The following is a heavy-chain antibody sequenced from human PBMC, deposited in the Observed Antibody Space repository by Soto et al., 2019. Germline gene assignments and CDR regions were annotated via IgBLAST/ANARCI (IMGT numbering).Heavy chain of an antibody. CDR3: ARGDEGNAFDI. J-gene: IGHJ3*02. V-gene: IGHV1-69*02. D-gene: IGHD3-10*01. CDR2: IIPILGIA. Sequence: QVQLVQSGAEVKKPGSSVKVSCKASGGTFSSYTISWVRQAPGQGLEWMGRIIPILGIANYAQKFQGRVTNTADKSTSTAYMELSSLRSEDTAVYYCARGDEGNAFDIWGQGTMVTVSS. CDR1: GGTFSSYT.